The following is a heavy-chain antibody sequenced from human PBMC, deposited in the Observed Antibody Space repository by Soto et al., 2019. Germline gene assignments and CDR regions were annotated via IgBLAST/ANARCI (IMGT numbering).Heavy chain of an antibody. CDR2: IDHSGST. J-gene: IGHJ4*02. CDR1: GGSSSGYY. CDR3: ARDPVRATHFDY. Sequence: PQTRSLTWAGYGGSSSGYYWSWIRPPPGKRLEWIGEIDHSGSTNYNPSLKSRVNISVDTSKNQFSLKLSSVTAADTAVYYCARDPVRATHFDYSGQGAPVIVS. D-gene: IGHD6-19*01. V-gene: IGHV4-34*01.